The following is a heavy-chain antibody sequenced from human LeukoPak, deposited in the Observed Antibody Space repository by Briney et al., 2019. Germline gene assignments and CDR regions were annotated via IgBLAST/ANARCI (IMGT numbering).Heavy chain of an antibody. V-gene: IGHV4-59*01. CDR3: ARGITIFGVVPSHFDY. CDR1: GGSISSYY. CDR2: IYYSGST. J-gene: IGHJ4*02. D-gene: IGHD3-3*01. Sequence: SETLSLTCTVSGGSISSYYWSWIRQPPGKGLEWIGYIYYSGSTNYNPSLKSRVTISVDTSKNQFSLKLSSVTAADTVVYYCARGITIFGVVPSHFDYWGQGTLVTVSS.